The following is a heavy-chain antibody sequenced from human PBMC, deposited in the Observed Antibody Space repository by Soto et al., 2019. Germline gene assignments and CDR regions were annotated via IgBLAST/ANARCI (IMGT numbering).Heavy chain of an antibody. Sequence: GGPLRLSGAASGFTFSDYYMSWIRQAPGKGLEWGSYISSSSSYTNYADSVKGRFTISRDNAKNSLYLQMNSLRAEDTAVYYCARVISPRSYYYDTANAEMDFCCQGTTVTVSS. D-gene: IGHD3-22*01. CDR3: ARVISPRSYYYDTANAEMDF. V-gene: IGHV3-11*05. CDR2: ISSSSSYT. CDR1: GFTFSDYY. J-gene: IGHJ6*02.